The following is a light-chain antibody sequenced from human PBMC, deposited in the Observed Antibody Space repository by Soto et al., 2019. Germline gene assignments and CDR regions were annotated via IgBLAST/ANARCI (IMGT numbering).Light chain of an antibody. J-gene: IGKJ5*01. CDR1: QSVSSSY. CDR3: QQYGSSPFS. CDR2: GAS. V-gene: IGKV3-20*01. Sequence: EIVLTQSPGTLSLSPGERATLSCTASQSVSSSYLAWYQQKPGQAPRLLIYGASSRATCIPDRFSGSGSGTDFTRTISRLEPEEFAVYYCQQYGSSPFSFGLGTRLEI.